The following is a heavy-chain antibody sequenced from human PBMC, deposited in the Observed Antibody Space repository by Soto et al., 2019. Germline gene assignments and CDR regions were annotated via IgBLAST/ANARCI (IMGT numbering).Heavy chain of an antibody. CDR2: ISFEGSIK. V-gene: IGHV3-30*03. Sequence: QVQLVESGGGVVQPGRSLRLSCVASGFTFSNHGMHWVRQAPGKGLEWVAVISFEGSIKYYTDSVKGRFTISRDDSKNTVYLQMNSLRAEDTAVYFCARDSGVGSCSGGSCYTSNWFDPGGQGTLVTVSS. CDR1: GFTFSNHG. J-gene: IGHJ5*02. D-gene: IGHD2-15*01. CDR3: ARDSGVGSCSGGSCYTSNWFDP.